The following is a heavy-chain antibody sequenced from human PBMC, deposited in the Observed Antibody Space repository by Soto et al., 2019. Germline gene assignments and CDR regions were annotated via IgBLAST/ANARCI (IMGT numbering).Heavy chain of an antibody. D-gene: IGHD3-22*01. Sequence: ASVKVSCKASGYTFTSYYIHWVRQAPGQGLEWMGWVNPGSGGTHFAQEFQGRVTMTRDTSITTAYMELSSLRSDDTAVYYCARGGYYFYWGQGTLVTV. CDR1: GYTFTSYY. J-gene: IGHJ4*02. V-gene: IGHV1-2*02. CDR3: ARGGYYFY. CDR2: VNPGSGGT.